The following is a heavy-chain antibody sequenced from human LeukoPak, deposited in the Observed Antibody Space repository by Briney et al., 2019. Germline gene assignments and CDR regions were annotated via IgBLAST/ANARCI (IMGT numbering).Heavy chain of an antibody. J-gene: IGHJ4*02. Sequence: SETLSLTCTVSGGSISSYYWGWIRQPPGKGLEWIGSIYYSGSTYYNPSLKSRVTISVDTSKNQFSLKLSSVTAADTAVYYCARQKVDYGSGSQAIDYWGQGTLVTVSS. V-gene: IGHV4-39*01. CDR3: ARQKVDYGSGSQAIDY. D-gene: IGHD3-10*01. CDR1: GGSISSYY. CDR2: IYYSGST.